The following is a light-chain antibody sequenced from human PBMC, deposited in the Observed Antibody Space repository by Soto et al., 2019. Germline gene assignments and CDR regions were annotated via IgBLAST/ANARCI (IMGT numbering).Light chain of an antibody. CDR1: QSVSSN. V-gene: IGKV3-15*01. Sequence: EIVMTQSPATLSVSPGERATLSCRASQSVSSNLAWHQQKPGQAPRLLIYGASTRATGIPARFSGSGSGTEFTLTISSLQSEDFVVYYCQQYNNWPPWTFGQGTKVEIK. J-gene: IGKJ1*01. CDR3: QQYNNWPPWT. CDR2: GAS.